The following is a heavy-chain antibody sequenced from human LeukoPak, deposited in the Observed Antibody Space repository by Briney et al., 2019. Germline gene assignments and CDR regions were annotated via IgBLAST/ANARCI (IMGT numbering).Heavy chain of an antibody. J-gene: IGHJ4*02. CDR2: INHSGST. CDR1: GGSFSGYY. V-gene: IGHV4-34*01. D-gene: IGHD5-12*01. Sequence: SETLSLTCAVYGGSFSGYYWSWIRQPPGKGLEWIGEINHSGSTNYNPSLKSRVTISVDKSTNQFSLKLSSMTAADTAVYYCARARDSGYSYWGQGTLVTVSS. CDR3: ARARDSGYSY.